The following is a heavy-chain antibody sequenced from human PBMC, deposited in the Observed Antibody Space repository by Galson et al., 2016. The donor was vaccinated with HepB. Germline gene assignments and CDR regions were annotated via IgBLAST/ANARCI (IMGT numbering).Heavy chain of an antibody. Sequence: SLRLSCAASGFTFSNYGMHWVRQAPGKGLEWVALIRFDGSNKYYGDSVKGRFTISRDKSRNTVYLQMSSLRVEDTAVYYCARRFNDHFDYWGQGTLVTVSS. CDR3: ARRFNDHFDY. D-gene: IGHD3-3*01. CDR2: IRFDGSNK. V-gene: IGHV3-33*01. CDR1: GFTFSNYG. J-gene: IGHJ4*02.